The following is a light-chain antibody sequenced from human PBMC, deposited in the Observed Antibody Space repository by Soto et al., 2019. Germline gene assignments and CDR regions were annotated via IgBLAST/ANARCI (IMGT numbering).Light chain of an antibody. CDR1: QSISSW. Sequence: DIQMTQSPSTLSASVGYRVTITCRASQSISSWLAWYQQKPGKAPKLLIYKASSLASGVPSRFSGGGSGTEFTLTISSLQPDDFATYYCQQYSSYWTFGQGTTVDIK. CDR2: KAS. CDR3: QQYSSYWT. J-gene: IGKJ1*01. V-gene: IGKV1-5*03.